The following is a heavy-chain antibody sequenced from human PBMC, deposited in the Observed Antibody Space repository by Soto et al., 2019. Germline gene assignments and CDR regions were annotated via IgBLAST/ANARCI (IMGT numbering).Heavy chain of an antibody. CDR1: GFSISNAW. CDR2: IKRKTDGGTT. V-gene: IGHV3-15*01. J-gene: IGHJ4*02. CDR3: TTYTYGSCTD. D-gene: IGHD1-26*01. Sequence: EVQLVESGGGLVKPGGSLRLSCAASGFSISNAWMTWVRQAPGKGLEWVGRIKRKTDGGTTEYAAPVKGRFTISRDDSKNTLYLQMNSLKTEDTAVYYCTTYTYGSCTDWGQGTLVTVSS.